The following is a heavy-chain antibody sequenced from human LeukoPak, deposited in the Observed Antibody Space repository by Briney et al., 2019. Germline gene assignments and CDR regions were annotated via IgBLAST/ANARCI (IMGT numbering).Heavy chain of an antibody. CDR2: ISTAGSTI. V-gene: IGHV3-11*04. Sequence: PGGSLRLSCAASGFIFSDYYMSWIRQAPGKGLEWVSYISTAGSTIYYADSVKGRFTISRDNAKNSLYLQMNSLRAEDTAVYYCARDLVDSSGYYYGTDAFDIWGQGTMVTVSS. CDR3: ARDLVDSSGYYYGTDAFDI. J-gene: IGHJ3*02. D-gene: IGHD3-22*01. CDR1: GFIFSDYY.